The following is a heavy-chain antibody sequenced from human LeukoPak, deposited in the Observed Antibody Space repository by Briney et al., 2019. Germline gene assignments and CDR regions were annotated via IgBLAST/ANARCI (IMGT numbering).Heavy chain of an antibody. J-gene: IGHJ4*02. CDR2: ISSSSSTI. Sequence: LELVSYISSSSSTIYYADSVKGRFTISRDNAKNSLYLQMNSLRAEDTAVYYCASTWETVYWGQGTLVTVSS. CDR3: ASTWETVY. D-gene: IGHD1-26*01. V-gene: IGHV3-48*01.